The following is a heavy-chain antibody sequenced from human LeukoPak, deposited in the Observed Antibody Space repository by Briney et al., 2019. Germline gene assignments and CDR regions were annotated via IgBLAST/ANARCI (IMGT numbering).Heavy chain of an antibody. Sequence: SETLSLTCAASGGSISSGGYSWSWIRQPPGKGLEWIGYIYHSGSTYYNPSLKSRVTISVDRSKNQFSLKLSPVTAADTAVYYCATSGDILTGYYRDWGQGTLVTVSS. CDR3: ATSGDILTGYYRD. CDR1: GGSISSGGYS. CDR2: IYHSGST. D-gene: IGHD3-9*01. V-gene: IGHV4-30-2*01. J-gene: IGHJ4*02.